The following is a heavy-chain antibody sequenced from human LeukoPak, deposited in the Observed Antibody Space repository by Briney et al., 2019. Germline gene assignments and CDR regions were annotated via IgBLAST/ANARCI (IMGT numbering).Heavy chain of an antibody. CDR2: ISGSGGST. CDR3: AKMGLNYDILTGQGDY. CDR1: GFTFSSYA. D-gene: IGHD3-9*01. V-gene: IGHV3-23*01. Sequence: GGSLRLSCAASGFTFSSYAMSWVRQAPGKGLEWVSAISGSGGSTYYADSVKGRFTISRDNSKNTLYLQMNSLRAEDTAVYYCAKMGLNYDILTGQGDYWCQGTLVTVSS. J-gene: IGHJ4*02.